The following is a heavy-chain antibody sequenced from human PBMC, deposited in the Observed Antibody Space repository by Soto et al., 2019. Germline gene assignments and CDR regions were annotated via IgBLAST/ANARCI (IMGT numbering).Heavy chain of an antibody. D-gene: IGHD3-22*01. CDR3: VRDTYYWDSNKHFSADAFDI. CDR2: ISNDGSST. V-gene: IGHV3-74*01. Sequence: EVQLVESGGGLVQPGGSLRLSCAASGFTSSSYWIHWVRQAPGKGLVWVSRISNDGSSTNYADSVKGRFTISRDNAKNTVYLQMNSLSAEDTAVYYCVRDTYYWDSNKHFSADAFDIWGQVAMVTVSS. J-gene: IGHJ3*02. CDR1: GFTSSSYW.